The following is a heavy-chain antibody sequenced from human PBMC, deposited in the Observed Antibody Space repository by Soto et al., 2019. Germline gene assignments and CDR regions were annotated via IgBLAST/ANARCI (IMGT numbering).Heavy chain of an antibody. V-gene: IGHV3-13*01. D-gene: IGHD3-3*01. CDR2: IGTAGDT. J-gene: IGHJ6*03. Sequence: GGSLRLSCAASGFTFSSYDMHWVRQATGKGLEWVSAIGTAGDTYYPGSVKGRFTISRENAKNSLYLQMNSLRAGDTAVYYCARAVEDDFWSGYYSGRYMDVWGKGTTVTVSS. CDR3: ARAVEDDFWSGYYSGRYMDV. CDR1: GFTFSSYD.